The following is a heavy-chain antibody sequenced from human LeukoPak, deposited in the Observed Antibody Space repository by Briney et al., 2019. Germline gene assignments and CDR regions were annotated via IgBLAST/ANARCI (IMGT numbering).Heavy chain of an antibody. CDR2: ISRSSTTI. CDR3: AKRRDGSGSYHN. Sequence: GGSLRLSCAASGFAFSHYNMNWVRQAPGKGLEWVSYISRSSTTIYYADSVKGRFTISRDNSKNTLYLQMNSLRAEDTAVYYCAKRRDGSGSYHNWGQGTLVTVSS. CDR1: GFAFSHYN. J-gene: IGHJ4*02. V-gene: IGHV3-48*01. D-gene: IGHD3-10*01.